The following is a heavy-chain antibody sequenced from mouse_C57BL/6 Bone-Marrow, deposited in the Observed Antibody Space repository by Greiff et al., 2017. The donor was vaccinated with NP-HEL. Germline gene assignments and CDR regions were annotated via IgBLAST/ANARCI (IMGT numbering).Heavy chain of an antibody. V-gene: IGHV14-4*01. CDR2: IDPENGDT. D-gene: IGHD2-1*01. Sequence: VQLQQSGAEFVRPGASVKLSCTASGFNIKDDYMHWVKQRPEQGLEWIGWIDPENGDTEYASKFQGKATITADTSSNTAYLQLSSLTSEDTAVYYCTTYGNYGYFDVWGTGTTVTVSS. CDR3: TTYGNYGYFDV. CDR1: GFNIKDDY. J-gene: IGHJ1*03.